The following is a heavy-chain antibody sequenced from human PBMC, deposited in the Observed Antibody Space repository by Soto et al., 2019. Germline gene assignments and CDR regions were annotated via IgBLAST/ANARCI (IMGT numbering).Heavy chain of an antibody. D-gene: IGHD3-3*01. Sequence: GGSLRLSCAASGFTFSSYAMSWVRQAPGKGLEWVSAISGSGGSTYYADSVKGRFTISRDNSKNTLYLQMNSLRAEDTAVYYCAKMKLRFLEWADIFEYWCQGPLVTVAS. CDR3: AKMKLRFLEWADIFEY. CDR1: GFTFSSYA. CDR2: ISGSGGST. V-gene: IGHV3-23*01. J-gene: IGHJ4*02.